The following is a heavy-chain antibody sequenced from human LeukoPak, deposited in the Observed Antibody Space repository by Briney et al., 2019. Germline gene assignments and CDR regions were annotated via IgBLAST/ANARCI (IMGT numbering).Heavy chain of an antibody. D-gene: IGHD6-13*01. CDR3: ARWGQQQPFDY. Sequence: GGSLRLSCAASGFTFDDYGMHWVRQAPGKGLEWVSAISSNSANILYADSVKGRFTISRDNAKNSLYLQMNSLRAEDTAVYYCARWGQQQPFDYWGQGTLVTVSS. CDR2: ISSNSANI. V-gene: IGHV3-9*01. CDR1: GFTFDDYG. J-gene: IGHJ4*02.